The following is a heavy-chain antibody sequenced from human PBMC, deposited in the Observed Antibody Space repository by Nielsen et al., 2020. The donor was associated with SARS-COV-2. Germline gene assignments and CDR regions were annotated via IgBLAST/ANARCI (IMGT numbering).Heavy chain of an antibody. CDR3: TTWRVCSSSSCYAGDAFDI. CDR1: GFTFSNAW. J-gene: IGHJ3*02. D-gene: IGHD2-2*01. CDR2: IKSKSEGGTT. V-gene: IGHV3-15*01. Sequence: GESLKISCSASGFTFSNAWMSWVRQAPGKVLEWVGRIKSKSEGGTTDYAAPVKGRFTISRDDSKNTLHLQMNSLKTEDTAVYYCTTWRVCSSSSCYAGDAFDIWGQGTLVTVSS.